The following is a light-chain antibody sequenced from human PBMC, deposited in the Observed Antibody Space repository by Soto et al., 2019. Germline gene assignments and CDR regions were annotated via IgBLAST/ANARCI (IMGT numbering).Light chain of an antibody. Sequence: EIVLTQSPGTLSLSPGERATLSCRASQSVSSSYLAWYQQKPGQAPRPRIYGASSRATGIPDRFSGSGSGTDFTLTISRLEPEDFAVYYCQQYGGSPRTFGQGTNVDIK. V-gene: IGKV3-20*01. CDR3: QQYGGSPRT. CDR2: GAS. J-gene: IGKJ1*01. CDR1: QSVSSSY.